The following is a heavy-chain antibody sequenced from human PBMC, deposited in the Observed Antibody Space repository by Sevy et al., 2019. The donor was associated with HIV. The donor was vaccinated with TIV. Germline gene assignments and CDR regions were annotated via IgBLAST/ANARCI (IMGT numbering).Heavy chain of an antibody. CDR2: IGTAHNT. CDR1: ESTFNGFD. CDR3: ATARAGAAFFFEY. V-gene: IGHV3-13*04. Sequence: GGSLRLSCAASESTFNGFDIHWVRQVPGKGLEWVSGIGTAHNTYYPASVKGRFTISRENVKNSAFLQMNSLRAGDTAVYYCATARAGAAFFFEYWGQGILVTVSS. J-gene: IGHJ4*02. D-gene: IGHD2-15*01.